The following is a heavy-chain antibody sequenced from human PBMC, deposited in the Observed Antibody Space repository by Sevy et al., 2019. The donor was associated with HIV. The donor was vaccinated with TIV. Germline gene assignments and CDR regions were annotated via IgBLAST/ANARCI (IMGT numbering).Heavy chain of an antibody. J-gene: IGHJ6*02. V-gene: IGHV1-18*01. CDR3: ARDPVTRGYYYGMDV. Sequence: ASVKVSCKASGYTFTSYGISWVRQAPGQGLEWMGWISAYNGNTNYAQKLQGRVTMTTDTSTITAYMELRSLRSDDTAVYYCARDPVTRGYYYGMDVWGQGTTVTVSS. CDR1: GYTFTSYG. CDR2: ISAYNGNT. D-gene: IGHD4-17*01.